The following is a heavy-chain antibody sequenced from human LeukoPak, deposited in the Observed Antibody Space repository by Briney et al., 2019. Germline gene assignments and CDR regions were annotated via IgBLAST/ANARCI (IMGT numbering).Heavy chain of an antibody. V-gene: IGHV3-23*01. CDR2: ISGSGGST. J-gene: IGHJ6*03. CDR1: GFTFSSSA. CDR3: AKDLVATVTTHYYYYMDV. D-gene: IGHD4-11*01. Sequence: GGSLRLSCAASGFTFSSSAMSWVRQAPGKGLEWVSGISGSGGSTYYADSVKGRFTISRDNSKNTLYLQMNSLRAEDTAVYYCAKDLVATVTTHYYYYMDVWGKGTTVTVSS.